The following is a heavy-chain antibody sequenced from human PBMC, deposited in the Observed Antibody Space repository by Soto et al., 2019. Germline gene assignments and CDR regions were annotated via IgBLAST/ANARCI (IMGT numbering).Heavy chain of an antibody. D-gene: IGHD5-18*01. J-gene: IGHJ6*02. CDR2: IYYSGST. CDR1: GGSISSYY. CDR3: ASSPDTAMVPPGYGMDV. V-gene: IGHV4-59*01. Sequence: SETLSLTCTVSGGSISSYYWSWIRQPPGKGLGWIGYIYYSGSTNYNPSLKSRVTISVDTSKNQFSLKLSSVTAADTAVYYCASSPDTAMVPPGYGMDVWGQGTTVTVSS.